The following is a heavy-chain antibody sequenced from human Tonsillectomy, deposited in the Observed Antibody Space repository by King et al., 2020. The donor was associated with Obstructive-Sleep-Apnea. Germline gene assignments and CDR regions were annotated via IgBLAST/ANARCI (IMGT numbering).Heavy chain of an antibody. J-gene: IGHJ3*02. V-gene: IGHV3-21*06. CDR3: ARDVPITSSWYHHDAFDI. Sequence: EVQLVESGGGLVKPGGSLRLSCAASGFTFNNYRMNWVRQAPGKGLEWVASITSSYVSIYYADSVRGRFTISRDDAKNSLYLQMNSLRVDDTAVYYCARDVPITSSWYHHDAFDIWGQGTMVTVSS. D-gene: IGHD6-13*01. CDR1: GFTFNNYR. CDR2: ITSSYVSI.